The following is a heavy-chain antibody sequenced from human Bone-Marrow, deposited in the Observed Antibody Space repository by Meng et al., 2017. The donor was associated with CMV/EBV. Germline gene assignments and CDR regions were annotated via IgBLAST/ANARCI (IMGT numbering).Heavy chain of an antibody. Sequence: ASVKVSXXASGYTFTSYYMHWVRQAPGQGLEWMGIINPSGGSTSYAQKFQGRVTMTRDTSTSTVYMELSSLRSEDTAVYYCARDDYVWGSYRRYDYWGQGTLVTVSS. CDR3: ARDDYVWGSYRRYDY. J-gene: IGHJ4*02. CDR1: GYTFTSYY. D-gene: IGHD3-16*02. CDR2: INPSGGST. V-gene: IGHV1-46*01.